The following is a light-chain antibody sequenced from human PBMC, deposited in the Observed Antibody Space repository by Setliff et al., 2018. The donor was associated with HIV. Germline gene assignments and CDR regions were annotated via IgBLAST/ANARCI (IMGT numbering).Light chain of an antibody. CDR3: QQSYTTPRT. Sequence: DIQMTQSPSSLSASVGDRVTITCRASQTIISFLNWYQQKPGKAPNLLIYAASILQSGVPSRFSGSGSGTDFTLTISNLQPEDFATYYCQQSYTTPRTFGGGTKVDIK. CDR1: QTIISF. V-gene: IGKV1-39*01. CDR2: AAS. J-gene: IGKJ4*01.